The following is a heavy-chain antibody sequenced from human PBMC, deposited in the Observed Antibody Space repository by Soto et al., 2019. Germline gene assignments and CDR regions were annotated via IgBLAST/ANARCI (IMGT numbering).Heavy chain of an antibody. Sequence: QVTLKESGPVLVKPTETLTLTCTVSGFSLTNVRMGVSWIRQPPGKALEWLAHIFSNDEQSYSTSLESRLTISKDTSNSQVVLTMTNMDPVDTATYYCARTTMTIFLFDSWGPGTLVTVS. CDR2: IFSNDEQ. J-gene: IGHJ4*02. V-gene: IGHV2-26*01. CDR3: ARTTMTIFLFDS. CDR1: GFSLTNVRMG. D-gene: IGHD4-17*01.